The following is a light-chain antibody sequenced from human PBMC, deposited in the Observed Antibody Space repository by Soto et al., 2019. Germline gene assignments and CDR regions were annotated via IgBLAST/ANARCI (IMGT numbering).Light chain of an antibody. Sequence: DIQMTQSPSSLSASVGDRVTITCQAGHHINNYLNWFQQKPGKAPKLLIYDASKLQTGVPSRFSGSGSGTDFTFTISSLQPEDIATYYCQQYDALSFTFGPGTKVDIK. J-gene: IGKJ3*01. CDR2: DAS. CDR3: QQYDALSFT. CDR1: HHINNY. V-gene: IGKV1-33*01.